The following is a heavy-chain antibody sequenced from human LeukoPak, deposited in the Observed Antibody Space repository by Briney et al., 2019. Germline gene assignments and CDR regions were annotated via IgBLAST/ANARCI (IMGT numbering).Heavy chain of an antibody. CDR2: INHSGST. J-gene: IGHJ4*02. CDR1: GGSFSGYY. CDR3: ARGSSYGDHEGYYFDY. Sequence: PSETRSLTCAGYGGSFSGYYWSWIRQPPGKGLEWIGEINHSGSTNYNPSLKSRVTISVDTSKNQFSLKLSSVTAADTAVYYCARGSSYGDHEGYYFDYWGQGTLVTVSS. V-gene: IGHV4-34*01. D-gene: IGHD4-17*01.